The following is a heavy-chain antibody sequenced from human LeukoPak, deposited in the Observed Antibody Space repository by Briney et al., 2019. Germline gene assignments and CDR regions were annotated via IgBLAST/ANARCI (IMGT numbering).Heavy chain of an antibody. Sequence: PSETLSLTCTVSGGSISSGDYYWSWIRQPPGKGLEWIGYTYYSGSTYYNPSLKNRVSISVARSKNQFSLNLSSVTAADTAVYYCARPYYYDSRIDPWGQGTLVTVSS. V-gene: IGHV4-30-4*01. D-gene: IGHD3-22*01. CDR2: TYYSGST. CDR3: ARPYYYDSRIDP. J-gene: IGHJ5*02. CDR1: GGSISSGDYY.